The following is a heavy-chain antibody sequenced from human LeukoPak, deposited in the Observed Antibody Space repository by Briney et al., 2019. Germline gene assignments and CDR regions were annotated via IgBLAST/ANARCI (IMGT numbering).Heavy chain of an antibody. V-gene: IGHV3-30*18. CDR3: AKDPGGGTPLEYYYGMDV. CDR2: ISYDGSSK. J-gene: IGHJ6*02. Sequence: GGSLRLSCAASGFTLSSHGMHWVRQAPGKGLEWVAVISYDGSSKYYADSVKGRVTISRDNSKNTLYLQMNNLRAEDTAVYYCAKDPGGGTPLEYYYGMDVWGQGTTVTVSS. CDR1: GFTLSSHG. D-gene: IGHD3-16*01.